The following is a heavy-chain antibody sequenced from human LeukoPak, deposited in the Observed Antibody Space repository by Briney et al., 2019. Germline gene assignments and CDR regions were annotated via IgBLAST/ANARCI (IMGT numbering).Heavy chain of an antibody. V-gene: IGHV1-69*13. CDR2: MIPIFGTA. Sequence: SVKVSCKASGGTFSSYAISWVRQAPGQGLEWMGGMIPIFGTANYAQKFQGRVTITADESTSTAYMELSSLRSEDTAVYYCASPYCSSTSCYSYDYYVDVWGKGTTVTVSS. D-gene: IGHD2-2*01. CDR1: GGTFSSYA. CDR3: ASPYCSSTSCYSYDYYVDV. J-gene: IGHJ6*03.